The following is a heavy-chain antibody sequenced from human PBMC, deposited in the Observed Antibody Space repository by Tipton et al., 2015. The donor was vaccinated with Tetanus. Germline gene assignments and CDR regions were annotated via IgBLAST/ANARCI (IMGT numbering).Heavy chain of an antibody. D-gene: IGHD2-21*01. CDR3: ARPPRGVVIGQAPDGFDV. V-gene: IGHV4-31*03. CDR1: GDSFSSGDYY. J-gene: IGHJ3*01. CDR2: IYYSGTT. Sequence: TLSLTCTVSGDSFSSGDYYWNWLRQQPGKGLEWIGYIYYSGTTYYNPSLKSRVTMSLDTSKNLYSLKMTSVTAVDTAIYYCARPPRGVVIGQAPDGFDVWGQETIVALSS.